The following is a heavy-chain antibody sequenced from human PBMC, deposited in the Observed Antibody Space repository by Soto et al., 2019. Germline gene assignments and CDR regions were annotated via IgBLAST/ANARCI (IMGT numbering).Heavy chain of an antibody. CDR2: IRVSNGDT. D-gene: IGHD6-19*01. V-gene: IGHV1-18*01. CDR1: GDTYTTFD. Sequence: QVQLVQSGAELKKPGASVKVSCKASGDTYTTFDVSWLRQVPGQGLEWMGWIRVSNGDTNYAQKFQRRVTMTTATSTGTVFMDLRTLRPDDTALYYCARDYSSASGANFDLWGQGTLVTVSS. J-gene: IGHJ4*02. CDR3: ARDYSSASGANFDL.